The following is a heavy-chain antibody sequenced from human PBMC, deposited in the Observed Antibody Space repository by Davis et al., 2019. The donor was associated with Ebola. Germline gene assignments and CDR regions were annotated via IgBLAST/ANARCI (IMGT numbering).Heavy chain of an antibody. Sequence: GESLKISCAASGFTFSSYAMHWVRQAPGKGLEYVSAISSNGGSTYYADSVKGRFTISRDNSKNTLYLQMSSLRAEDTAVYYCVKDRVTNPRGDAFDIWGQGTMVTVSS. CDR1: GFTFSSYA. V-gene: IGHV3-64D*06. CDR2: ISSNGGST. CDR3: VKDRVTNPRGDAFDI. D-gene: IGHD2-21*02. J-gene: IGHJ3*02.